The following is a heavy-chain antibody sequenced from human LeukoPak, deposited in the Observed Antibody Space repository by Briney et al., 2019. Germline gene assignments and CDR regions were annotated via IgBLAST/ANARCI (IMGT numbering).Heavy chain of an antibody. CDR2: IIPIDDST. V-gene: IGHV1-69*01. J-gene: IGHJ6*02. CDR3: ARHSGHSSWYYGLDV. Sequence: SVKVSCKASGGTFINHAFSWVRQAPGQGLEWMGGIIPIDDSTNYVQKFQDRVMITADEATNIIYMELGSLKSEDTAEYYCARHSGHSSWYYGLDVWGQGTTVIVSS. CDR1: GGTFINHA. D-gene: IGHD6-13*01.